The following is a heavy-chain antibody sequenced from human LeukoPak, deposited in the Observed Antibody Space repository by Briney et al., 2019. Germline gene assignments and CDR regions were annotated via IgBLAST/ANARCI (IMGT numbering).Heavy chain of an antibody. Sequence: ASVKVSCKASGGTFSSYAISWVRQAPGQGLEWMGWISAYNGNTNYAQKLQGRVTMTTDTSTSTAYMELRSLRSDDTAVYYCARGPGGSSSSDFDYWGQGTLVTVSS. CDR2: ISAYNGNT. V-gene: IGHV1-18*01. J-gene: IGHJ4*02. CDR3: ARGPGGSSSSDFDY. CDR1: GGTFSSYA. D-gene: IGHD6-6*01.